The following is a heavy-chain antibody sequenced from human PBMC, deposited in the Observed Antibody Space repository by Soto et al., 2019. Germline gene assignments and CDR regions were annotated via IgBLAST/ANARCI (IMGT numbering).Heavy chain of an antibody. V-gene: IGHV4-34*01. CDR1: CGSFSGYY. CDR3: ARGVVVVTASSLYFDY. D-gene: IGHD2-21*02. Sequence: SETLSLTCAVYCGSFSGYYWRWIRQPPGKGLEGIGEINHSGSTNYNPSLKSRVTISVDTSKNQFSLKLSSVTAADTAVYYCARGVVVVTASSLYFDYWGQGTLVTVSS. J-gene: IGHJ4*02. CDR2: INHSGST.